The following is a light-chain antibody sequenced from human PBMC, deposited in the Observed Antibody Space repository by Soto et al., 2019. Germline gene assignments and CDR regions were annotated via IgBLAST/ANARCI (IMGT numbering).Light chain of an antibody. J-gene: IGKJ1*01. V-gene: IGKV1-39*01. Sequence: DIQMTQSPSSLSASVGDTVTITCRASQSISLFLNWYQHKPGKAPKLLIYAASSLQSGVPSRFSGNGSGTEFTLTISSLQPEDFATYYCHQTDSIPETFGQGTKVEIK. CDR2: AAS. CDR1: QSISLF. CDR3: HQTDSIPET.